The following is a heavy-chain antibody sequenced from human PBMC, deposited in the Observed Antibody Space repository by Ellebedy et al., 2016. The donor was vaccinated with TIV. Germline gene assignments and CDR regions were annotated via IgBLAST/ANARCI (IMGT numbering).Heavy chain of an antibody. CDR2: IHHGDSDT. Sequence: GESLKISCKGSGYSFTSYWICWVRQIPGKGLEWMGIIHHGDSDTNYSPSFQGQVTISADKSISTTYLQWSSLKASDTAMYYCARQSQGLGQGPFDIWGQGTMVTVSS. J-gene: IGHJ3*02. V-gene: IGHV5-51*01. CDR1: GYSFTSYW. CDR3: ARQSQGLGQGPFDI.